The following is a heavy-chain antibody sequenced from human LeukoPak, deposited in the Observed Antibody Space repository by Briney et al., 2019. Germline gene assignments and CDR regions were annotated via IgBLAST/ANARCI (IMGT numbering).Heavy chain of an antibody. V-gene: IGHV4-61*01. CDR2: IYYSGST. Sequence: SETLSLTCTVSGGSVSSGSYYWSWIRQPPGKGLEWIGYIYYSGSTYYNPSLKSRVTISVDTSKNQFSLKLSSVTAADTAVYYCARGDYDFWSGSTNFDYWGQGTLVTVSS. D-gene: IGHD3-3*01. CDR1: GGSVSSGSYY. J-gene: IGHJ4*02. CDR3: ARGDYDFWSGSTNFDY.